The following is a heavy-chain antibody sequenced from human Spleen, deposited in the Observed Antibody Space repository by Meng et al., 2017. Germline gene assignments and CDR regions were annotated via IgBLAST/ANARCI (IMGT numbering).Heavy chain of an antibody. D-gene: IGHD6-19*01. J-gene: IGHJ4*02. CDR1: GFTFSSYA. CDR2: ISYDGSNN. Sequence: GESLKISCAASGFTFSSYAMHWVRQAPGKGLEWVAVISYDGSNNYYADSVKGRFTISRDNSKNTLYLQMNSLRAEDTAVYYCARDRSRGIAVAGTGDYWGQGTLVTVSS. CDR3: ARDRSRGIAVAGTGDY. V-gene: IGHV3-30*01.